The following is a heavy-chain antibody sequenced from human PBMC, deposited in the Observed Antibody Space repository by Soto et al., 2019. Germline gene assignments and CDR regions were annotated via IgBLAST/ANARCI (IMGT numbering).Heavy chain of an antibody. CDR2: IYNSGST. D-gene: IGHD6-25*01. V-gene: IGHV4-31*03. CDR3: ARVPGMFSAARTWEDFDS. CDR1: GGYIRSGGYY. Sequence: QVQLQESGPGLVKPSQTLSLTCTVSGGYIRSGGYYWTWIRQHPGKGLEWLGYIYNSGSTYYNPSLKSRVTISIDTAENQFSVTVSSVTAADTAVYFCARVPGMFSAARTWEDFDSWGEGALGSGSS. J-gene: IGHJ4*02.